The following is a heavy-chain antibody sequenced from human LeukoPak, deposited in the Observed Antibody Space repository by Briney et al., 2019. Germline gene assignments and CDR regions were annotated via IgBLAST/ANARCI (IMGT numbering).Heavy chain of an antibody. CDR3: ARAAGVYYFDS. CDR2: INHTGST. D-gene: IGHD2-8*01. V-gene: IGHV4-34*01. Sequence: SETLSLTRAVYGGSFSGYYWSWIRQPPGKGLEWIGEINHTGSTNYNPSLKSRVTISLDTSKNQFSLKLSSVTAADTAVYYCARAAGVYYFDSWGQGTLVTVSS. CDR1: GGSFSGYY. J-gene: IGHJ4*02.